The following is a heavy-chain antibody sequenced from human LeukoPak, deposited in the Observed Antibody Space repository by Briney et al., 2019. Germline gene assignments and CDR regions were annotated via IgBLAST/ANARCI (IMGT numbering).Heavy chain of an antibody. CDR3: ARDSELERRRDY. CDR2: ISAYNGNT. J-gene: IGHJ4*02. Sequence: ASVKVSCKASAYTFTNFGITWVRQAPGQGLEWMGWISAYNGNTNYAQKLQGRVTMTTDTSTSTAYMELRGLRSDDTAVYYCARDSELERRRDYWGQGTLVTVSS. D-gene: IGHD1-1*01. V-gene: IGHV1-18*01. CDR1: AYTFTNFG.